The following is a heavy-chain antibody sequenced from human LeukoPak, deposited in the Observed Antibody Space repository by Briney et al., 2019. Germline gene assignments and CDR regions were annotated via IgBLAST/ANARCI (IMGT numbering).Heavy chain of an antibody. D-gene: IGHD6-13*01. Sequence: PSETLSLTCTVSGGSISSYYWSWIRQPPGKGLEWIGYIYYSGSTNYNPSLKSRVTISVDTSKNQFSLKLSSVTAADTAVYYCARQVYGAAATPRGTRYMDVWGKGTTVTVSS. CDR3: ARQVYGAAATPRGTRYMDV. J-gene: IGHJ6*03. V-gene: IGHV4-59*01. CDR2: IYYSGST. CDR1: GGSISSYY.